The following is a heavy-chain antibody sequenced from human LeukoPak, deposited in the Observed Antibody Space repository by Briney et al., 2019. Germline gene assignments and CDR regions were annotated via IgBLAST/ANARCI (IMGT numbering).Heavy chain of an antibody. CDR3: ARLHCSSTSCYEDWFDP. D-gene: IGHD2-2*01. CDR1: GYSFTSYC. Sequence: GESLKISCKGSGYSFTSYCISWVRQMPGKGLEWMGRIDPSDSYTNYSPSFQGHVTISADKSISTAYLQWSSLKASDTAMDYCARLHCSSTSCYEDWFDPWGQGTLVTVSS. J-gene: IGHJ5*02. V-gene: IGHV5-10-1*01. CDR2: IDPSDSYT.